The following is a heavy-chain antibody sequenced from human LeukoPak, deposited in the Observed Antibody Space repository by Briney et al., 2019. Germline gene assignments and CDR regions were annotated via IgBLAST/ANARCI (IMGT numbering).Heavy chain of an antibody. CDR2: ISSGGRTI. CDR1: GFTFSSDE. Sequence: PGGPLRLSCAASGFTFSSDEMNWVRQAPGKALKGVSYISSGGRTIYYADSVKGRFPISRDNAKNSLYLQMNSLRAEDTAVYYCARLRRGWNSDFDYWGQGTLVTVSS. V-gene: IGHV3-48*03. CDR3: ARLRRGWNSDFDY. D-gene: IGHD1-7*01. J-gene: IGHJ4*02.